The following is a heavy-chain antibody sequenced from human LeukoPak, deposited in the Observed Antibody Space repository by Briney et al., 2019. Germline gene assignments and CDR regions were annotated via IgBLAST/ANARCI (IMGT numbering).Heavy chain of an antibody. D-gene: IGHD3-10*01. CDR3: AKGRDQGGMVRGVIITRTPYDY. CDR1: GFTFSSYA. J-gene: IGHJ4*02. V-gene: IGHV3-23*01. Sequence: QSGGSLRLSCAASGFTFSSYAMSWVRQAPGKGLEWVSAISGSGGSTYYADSVKGRFTISRDNSKNTLYLQMNSLRAEDTAVYYCAKGRDQGGMVRGVIITRTPYDYWGQGTLVTVSS. CDR2: ISGSGGST.